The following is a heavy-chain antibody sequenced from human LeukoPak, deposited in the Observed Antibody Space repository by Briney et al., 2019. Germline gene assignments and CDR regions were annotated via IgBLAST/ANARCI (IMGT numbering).Heavy chain of an antibody. CDR3: ARVQGQQLDNYYYYYMDV. D-gene: IGHD6-13*01. V-gene: IGHV4-4*02. Sequence: PSETLSLTCAVSGGSISSSNWWSWVRQPPGKGLEWIGEIYHSGSTNYNPSLKSRVTISVDKSKNQFSLKLSSVTAADTAVYYCARVQGQQLDNYYYYYMDVWGKGTTVTVSS. CDR1: GGSISSSNW. J-gene: IGHJ6*03. CDR2: IYHSGST.